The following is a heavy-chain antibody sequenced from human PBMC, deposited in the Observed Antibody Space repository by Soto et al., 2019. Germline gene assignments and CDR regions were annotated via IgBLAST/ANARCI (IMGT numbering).Heavy chain of an antibody. D-gene: IGHD6-19*01. V-gene: IGHV2-5*01. Sequence: EWLALIYWNDDKRYSPSLRSRLTITKDTSKNQVVLTMTNMDPVDTATYFCAHRRSGWGFDYWGQGTLVTVSS. CDR2: IYWNDDK. CDR3: AHRRSGWGFDY. J-gene: IGHJ4*02.